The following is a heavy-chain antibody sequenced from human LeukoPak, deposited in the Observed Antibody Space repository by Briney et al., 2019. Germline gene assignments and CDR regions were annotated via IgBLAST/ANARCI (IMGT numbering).Heavy chain of an antibody. Sequence: PSETLSLTCAVYGGSFSGYYWSWIRQPPGKGLEWIGEINHSGSTNYNPSLKSRVTISVDTSKNQFSLKLSSVTAADTAVYYCARPWELHPPSAFDIWGQGTMVTVSS. CDR3: ARPWELHPPSAFDI. V-gene: IGHV4-34*01. CDR1: GGSFSGYY. D-gene: IGHD1-26*01. J-gene: IGHJ3*02. CDR2: INHSGST.